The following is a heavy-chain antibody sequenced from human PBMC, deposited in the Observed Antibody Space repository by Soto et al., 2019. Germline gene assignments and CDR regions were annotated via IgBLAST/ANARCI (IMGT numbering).Heavy chain of an antibody. J-gene: IGHJ3*02. D-gene: IGHD3-22*01. V-gene: IGHV3-48*03. Sequence: PGGSLSLSCAASGFTFSSYEMNWVGQAPGKGLEWVSYISSSGSTIYYADSVKGRFTISRDNAKNSLYLQMNSLRAEDTAVYYCARDLLDYYDSSGYFAFDIWGQGTMVTVSS. CDR3: ARDLLDYYDSSGYFAFDI. CDR2: ISSSGSTI. CDR1: GFTFSSYE.